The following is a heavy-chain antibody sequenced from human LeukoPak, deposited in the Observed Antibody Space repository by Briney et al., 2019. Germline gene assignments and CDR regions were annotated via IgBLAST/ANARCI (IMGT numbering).Heavy chain of an antibody. J-gene: IGHJ6*03. CDR1: GFPFSNYS. V-gene: IGHV3-74*01. Sequence: QQGGSQPFYCTASGFPFSNYSLHWVRQATGKGLVWVSRINSDGSRTIYADSVKGRFTISRDNAKNTLYLQMHSLRAEDTAVYYCARDYFSGGSYYYY. D-gene: IGHD2-15*01. CDR3: ARDYFSGGSYYYY. CDR2: INSDGSRT.